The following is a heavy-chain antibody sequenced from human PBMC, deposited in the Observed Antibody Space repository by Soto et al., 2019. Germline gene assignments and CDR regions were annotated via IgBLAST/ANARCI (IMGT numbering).Heavy chain of an antibody. CDR3: AKDRAIRPGSDFDY. V-gene: IGHV3-23*01. D-gene: IGHD3-9*01. CDR1: GFTFSNYA. J-gene: IGHJ4*02. CDR2: ISGSGGST. Sequence: LRLSCAASGFTFSNYAMSWVRQAPGKGLEWISAISGSGGSTYYADSVKGRFTISRDNSKNTLYLRMNSLRAEDTAVFYCAKDRAIRPGSDFDYWGQGTQVTVSS.